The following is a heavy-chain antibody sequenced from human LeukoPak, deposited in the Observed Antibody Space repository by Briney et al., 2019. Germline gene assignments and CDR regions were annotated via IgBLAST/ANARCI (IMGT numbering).Heavy chain of an antibody. CDR3: ARQPCTNGVCYNWYFDL. D-gene: IGHD2-8*01. V-gene: IGHV1-2*02. CDR1: GYTFTGYY. CDR2: INPNSGGT. J-gene: IGHJ2*01. Sequence: ASVKVSCKASGYTFTGYYMHWVRQAPGQGLEWMGWINPNSGGTNYAQKFQGRVTMTRDTSTSTVYMELSSLRSEDTAVYYCARQPCTNGVCYNWYFDLWGRGTLVTVSS.